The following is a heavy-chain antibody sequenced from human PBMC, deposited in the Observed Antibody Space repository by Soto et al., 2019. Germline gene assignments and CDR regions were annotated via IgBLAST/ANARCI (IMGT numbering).Heavy chain of an antibody. CDR1: GGSIISGDYY. CDR3: ARSNGYKYYFDY. V-gene: IGHV4-61*08. J-gene: IGHJ4*02. D-gene: IGHD5-12*01. CDR2: IYYSGST. Sequence: PSETLSLTCTVSGGSIISGDYYWIWIHQPPGKGLEWIGYIYYSGSTNYNPSLKSRVTISVDTSNNQFSLKLSSVTAADTAVYYCARSNGYKYYFDYWGQGTLVTV.